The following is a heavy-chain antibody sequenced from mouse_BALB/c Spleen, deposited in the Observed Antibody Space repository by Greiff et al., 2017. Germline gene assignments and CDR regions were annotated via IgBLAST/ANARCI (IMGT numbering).Heavy chain of an antibody. CDR3: ANHDYDEGFDY. CDR1: GFNIKDTY. J-gene: IGHJ2*01. V-gene: IGHV14-3*02. Sequence: VQLKESGAELVKPGASVKLSCTASGFNIKDTYMHWVKQRPEQGLEWIGRIDPANGNTKYDPKFQGKATITADTSSNTAYLQLSSLTSEDTAVYYCANHDYDEGFDYWGQGTTLTVSS. CDR2: IDPANGNT. D-gene: IGHD2-4*01.